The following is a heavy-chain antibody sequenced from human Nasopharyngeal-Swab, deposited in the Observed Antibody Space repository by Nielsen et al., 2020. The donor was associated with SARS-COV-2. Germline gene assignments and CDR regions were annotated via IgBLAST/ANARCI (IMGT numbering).Heavy chain of an antibody. CDR3: ARERRDGYNSVCYFDY. Sequence: WIRQPPGKGLEWIGYIYYSGSTSYNPSLKSRVTISVDTSKNQFSLKLSSVTAADTAVYYCARERRDGYNSVCYFDYWGQGTLVTVSS. V-gene: IGHV4-59*01. D-gene: IGHD5-24*01. J-gene: IGHJ4*02. CDR2: IYYSGST.